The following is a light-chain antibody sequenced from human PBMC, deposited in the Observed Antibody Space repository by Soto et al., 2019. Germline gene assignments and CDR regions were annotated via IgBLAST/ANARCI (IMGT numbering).Light chain of an antibody. CDR2: DAS. CDR1: QSVSTW. Sequence: DIQMTQSPSSLSASVGDTVTITCRASQSVSTWLAWYQQKPGKAPKLLIYDASSLESGVPSRFSGSGSGTERTLTISSLQAEDSATYYCQQYNSYSPTFGQGTKVDIK. V-gene: IGKV1-5*01. J-gene: IGKJ1*01. CDR3: QQYNSYSPT.